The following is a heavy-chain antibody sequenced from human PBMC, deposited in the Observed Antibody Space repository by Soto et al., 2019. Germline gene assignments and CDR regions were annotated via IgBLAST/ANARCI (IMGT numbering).Heavy chain of an antibody. CDR1: NGSINSRSSY. D-gene: IGHD4-17*01. Sequence: QVQLQESGPGLVKPSETLSLTCSVSNGSINSRSSYWGWIRQSPGQGLECIGNIYSGGHTYYHPSLKSPVTISIDSSKIQVSLRLNSMTTADTAVYSCGAQDYGAKGYHFEAWGQGTLVTVSS. J-gene: IGHJ4*02. CDR2: IYSGGHT. V-gene: IGHV4-39*01. CDR3: GAQDYGAKGYHFEA.